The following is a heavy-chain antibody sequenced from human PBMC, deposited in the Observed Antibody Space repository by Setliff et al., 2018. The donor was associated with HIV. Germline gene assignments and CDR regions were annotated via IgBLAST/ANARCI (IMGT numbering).Heavy chain of an antibody. Sequence: PSETLSLTCTVSGGSISGYHWNCLRQTPGKGLEWIGYIYTSRGTNYNHSLRTRVIISVDTSNQFSLKLIPLTAADAAVYYCARSPSYRSSWEYYFDYWGKGTTVTV. J-gene: IGHJ4*03. CDR1: GGSISGYH. CDR2: IYTSRGT. CDR3: ARSPSYRSSWEYYFDY. D-gene: IGHD6-13*01. V-gene: IGHV4-4*09.